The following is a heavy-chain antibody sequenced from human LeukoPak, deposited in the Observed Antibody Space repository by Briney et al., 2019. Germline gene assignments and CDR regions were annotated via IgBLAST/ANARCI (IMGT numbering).Heavy chain of an antibody. CDR1: GFTVSSNY. V-gene: IGHV3-53*01. CDR2: IYSGGST. Sequence: PGGSLRLSCAASGFTVSSNYMSWVRQAPGKGLEWVSVIYSGGSTYYADSVKGRFTISRDNAKNSLYLQMNSLRAEDTAVYYCARAAAGVAAATWYYWGQGTLVTVSS. J-gene: IGHJ4*02. D-gene: IGHD2-15*01. CDR3: ARAAAGVAAATWYY.